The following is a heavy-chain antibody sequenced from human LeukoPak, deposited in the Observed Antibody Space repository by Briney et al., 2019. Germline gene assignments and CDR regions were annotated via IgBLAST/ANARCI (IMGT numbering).Heavy chain of an antibody. CDR2: INPNTGAT. D-gene: IGHD6-19*01. Sequence: GASVEVSCKASGYTLIGYYLHWVRQAPGQGLEWMGWINPNTGATHSAQKFQGRITMTRDTSISTAYMDLSRLRSDDTAVYYCARDRVGSGWPRPYYFEVWGQGTLVTVSS. J-gene: IGHJ4*02. CDR3: ARDRVGSGWPRPYYFEV. V-gene: IGHV1-2*02. CDR1: GYTLIGYY.